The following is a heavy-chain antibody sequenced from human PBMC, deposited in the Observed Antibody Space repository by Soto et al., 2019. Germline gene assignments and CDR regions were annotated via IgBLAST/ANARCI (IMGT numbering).Heavy chain of an antibody. J-gene: IGHJ6*02. CDR2: IYYSGST. V-gene: IGHV4-59*01. Sequence: SETLSLTCTVSGGSISSYYWSWIRQPPGKRLEWIGYIYYSGSTNYNPPLKSRVTISVDTSKNQFSLKLSSVTAADTAVYYCARVGSSSGWDYYYYGMDVWGQGTTVTVSS. CDR1: GGSISSYY. CDR3: ARVGSSSGWDYYYYGMDV. D-gene: IGHD6-6*01.